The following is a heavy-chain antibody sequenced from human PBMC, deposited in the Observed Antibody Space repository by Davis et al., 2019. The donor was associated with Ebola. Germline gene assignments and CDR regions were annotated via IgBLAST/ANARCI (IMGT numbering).Heavy chain of an antibody. CDR3: ARGGRELLEHYFDY. CDR1: GGTFSSYA. V-gene: IGHV1-69*04. CDR2: IIPILGIA. D-gene: IGHD1-26*01. J-gene: IGHJ4*02. Sequence: SVKVSCKASGGTFSSYAISWVRQAPGQGLEWMGRIIPILGIANYAQKFQGRVTITADESTSTAYMELSSLRSEDTAVYYCARGGRELLEHYFDYWGQGTLVTVSS.